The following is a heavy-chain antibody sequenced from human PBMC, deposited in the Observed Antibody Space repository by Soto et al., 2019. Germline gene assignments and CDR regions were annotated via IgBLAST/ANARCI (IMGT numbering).Heavy chain of an antibody. J-gene: IGHJ4*02. CDR1: GDSVSSNTAA. Sequence: SQTLSLTCTISGDSVSSNTAAWNWIRSSPSRGLEWLGRTYYRSNWRHDYAVSVKSRITVNPDTSKNHFSLQLNSVTPDDTAVYYCARGVAGTGFDLWGQGTLVTVSS. V-gene: IGHV6-1*01. D-gene: IGHD6-19*01. CDR3: ARGVAGTGFDL. CDR2: TYYRSNWRH.